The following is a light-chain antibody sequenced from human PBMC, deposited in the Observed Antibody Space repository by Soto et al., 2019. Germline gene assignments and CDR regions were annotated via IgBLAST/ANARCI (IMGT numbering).Light chain of an antibody. CDR3: QSYDSSLSGSV. Sequence: QSALTQPPSVSGAPGQRVTISGTGSSSNIGADDDVHWYQQLPGTAPKLLIYGNSIRPSGVPDRFSGSKSGTSASLAITGLQAEDEADYSCQSYDSSLSGSVFGGGTQLTVL. CDR1: SSNIGADDD. J-gene: IGLJ3*02. CDR2: GNS. V-gene: IGLV1-40*01.